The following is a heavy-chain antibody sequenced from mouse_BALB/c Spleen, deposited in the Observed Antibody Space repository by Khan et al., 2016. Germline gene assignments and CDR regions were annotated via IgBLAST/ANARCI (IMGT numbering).Heavy chain of an antibody. J-gene: IGHJ2*01. CDR3: ARSVYYGSCFDY. CDR1: GYTFTDYY. D-gene: IGHD2-2*01. Sequence: QVQLQQSGAELVRPGASVKLSCKASGYTFTDYYINWVKQRTGQGLEWIGEIYPGSGNTYYNEKFKGKATLTADKSSSTAYMQLSSLTSEDSAVYFCARSVYYGSCFDYWGQGTTLTVSS. V-gene: IGHV1-77*01. CDR2: IYPGSGNT.